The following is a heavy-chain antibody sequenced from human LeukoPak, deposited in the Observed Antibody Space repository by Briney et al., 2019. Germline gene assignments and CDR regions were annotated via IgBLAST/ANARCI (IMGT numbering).Heavy chain of an antibody. Sequence: PGGSLRLSCAASGFTFDDYAMHWVQQAPGKGLEWVSGISWNSGSIGYADSVKGRFTISRDNAKNSLYLQMNSLRAEDTALYYCAKAASYGRDYYYGMDVWGQGTTVTVSS. CDR2: ISWNSGSI. D-gene: IGHD5-18*01. CDR1: GFTFDDYA. J-gene: IGHJ6*02. V-gene: IGHV3-9*01. CDR3: AKAASYGRDYYYGMDV.